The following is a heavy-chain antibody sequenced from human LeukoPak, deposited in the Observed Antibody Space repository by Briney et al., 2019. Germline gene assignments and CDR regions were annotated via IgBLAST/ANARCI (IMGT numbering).Heavy chain of an antibody. V-gene: IGHV3-7*03. D-gene: IGHD2-2*01. CDR3: AKAVVVPAAMIYYYMDV. Sequence: DAVKGRFTISRDNAKNSLYLQMNSLRAEDTAVYYCAKAVVVPAAMIYYYMDVWGKGTTVTVSS. J-gene: IGHJ6*03.